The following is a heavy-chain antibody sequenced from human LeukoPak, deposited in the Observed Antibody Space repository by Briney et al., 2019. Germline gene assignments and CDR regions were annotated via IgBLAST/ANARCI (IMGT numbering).Heavy chain of an antibody. Sequence: PGRSLRLSCAASGFSFRTHWMHWVRQASGTGLVWVSRINSDGNNTNYAESVKGRFTISRDNAKNTLYLQMNSLRAEDSAVYYCARDNAPQTYSSGWYDSWGQGALVTVSS. CDR2: INSDGNNT. J-gene: IGHJ5*01. CDR3: ARDNAPQTYSSGWYDS. CDR1: GFSFRTHW. D-gene: IGHD6-19*01. V-gene: IGHV3-74*01.